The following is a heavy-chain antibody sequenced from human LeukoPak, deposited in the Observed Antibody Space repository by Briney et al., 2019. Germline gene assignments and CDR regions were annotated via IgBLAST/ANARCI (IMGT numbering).Heavy chain of an antibody. CDR1: GFTFSDYS. CDR2: ITSNSGTI. D-gene: IGHD4-17*01. J-gene: IGHJ4*02. CDR3: ARDFYGDYGFDY. V-gene: IGHV3-48*01. Sequence: GGSLRLSCAASGFTFSDYSMNWVRQAPGKGLEWVSFITSNSGTIYYADSVRGRFTISRDNAKNSLYLQMNSLRAEDTAVYYCARDFYGDYGFDYWGQGTLVTVSS.